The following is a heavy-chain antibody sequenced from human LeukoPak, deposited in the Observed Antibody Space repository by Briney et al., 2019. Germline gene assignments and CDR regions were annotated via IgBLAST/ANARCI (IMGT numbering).Heavy chain of an antibody. CDR1: GGSISSSSYY. CDR2: IYYSGST. D-gene: IGHD2-2*01. Sequence: PSETLSLTCTVSGGSISSSSYYWGWIRQPPGKGLEWIGSIYYSGSTYYNPSLKSRVTISVDTSKNQFSLKLSSVTAADTAVYYCARDPYQLPRRGWFDPWGQGTLVTVSS. V-gene: IGHV4-39*07. J-gene: IGHJ5*02. CDR3: ARDPYQLPRRGWFDP.